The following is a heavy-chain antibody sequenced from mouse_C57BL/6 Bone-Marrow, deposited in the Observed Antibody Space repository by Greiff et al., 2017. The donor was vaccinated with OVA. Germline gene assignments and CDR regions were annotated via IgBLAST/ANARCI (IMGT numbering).Heavy chain of an antibody. J-gene: IGHJ3*01. V-gene: IGHV14-3*01. CDR3: ARWGWLTY. CDR2: IDPANGNT. CDR1: GFNIKNTY. Sequence: VQLQQSVAELVRPGASVKLSCTASGFNIKNTYMPWVKQRPEQGLEWIGRIDPANGNTKYAPKFQGKATITADTSSNTAYLQLSSLTSADTAIYYCARWGWLTYWGQGTLVTVSA.